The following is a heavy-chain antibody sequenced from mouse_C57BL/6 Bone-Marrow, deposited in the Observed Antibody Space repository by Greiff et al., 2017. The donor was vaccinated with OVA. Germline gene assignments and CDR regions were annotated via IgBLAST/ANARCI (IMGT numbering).Heavy chain of an antibody. CDR2: ISDGGSYT. CDR3: ARVDYRGYFDY. CDR1: GFTFSSYA. J-gene: IGHJ2*01. V-gene: IGHV5-4*03. D-gene: IGHD2-13*01. Sequence: EVMVVESGGGLVKPGGSLKLSCAASGFTFSSYAMSWVRQTPEKRLEWVATISDGGSYTYYPDNVKGRFTISRDNAKNNLYLQMSHLKSEDTAMYYCARVDYRGYFDYWGQGTTLTVSS.